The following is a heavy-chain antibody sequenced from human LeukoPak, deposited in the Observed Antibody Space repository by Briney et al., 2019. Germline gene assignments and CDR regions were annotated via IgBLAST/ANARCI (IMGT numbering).Heavy chain of an antibody. J-gene: IGHJ4*02. CDR3: ARVYGDYPAYDY. D-gene: IGHD4-17*01. V-gene: IGHV1-69*06. CDR2: IIPIFGTT. Sequence: GGSLRLSCAASGFTFSSYAISWVRQAPGQGLEWMGDIIPIFGTTNYAQKFRGRVTITADKSTRTAYMELSSLRSEDTAVYYCARVYGDYPAYDYWGQGTLVTVSS. CDR1: GFTFSSYA.